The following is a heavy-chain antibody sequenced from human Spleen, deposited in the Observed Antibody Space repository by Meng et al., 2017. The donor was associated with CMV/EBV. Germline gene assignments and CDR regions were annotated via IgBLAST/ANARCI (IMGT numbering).Heavy chain of an antibody. V-gene: IGHV3-11*04. CDR2: ISSSGSTT. J-gene: IGHJ4*02. CDR1: GFTFSDYY. D-gene: IGHD6-19*01. Sequence: GGSLRLSCAASGFTFSDYYMSWIRQAPGKGLEWVSYISSSGSTTSYADSVKGRFTISRDNARDTLYLQMNSLRAEDTAVYYCARVEQQWLVPDYWGQGTLVTVSS. CDR3: ARVEQQWLVPDY.